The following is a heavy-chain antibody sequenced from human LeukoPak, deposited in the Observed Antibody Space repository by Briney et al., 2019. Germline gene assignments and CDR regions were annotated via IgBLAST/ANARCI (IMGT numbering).Heavy chain of an antibody. V-gene: IGHV4-59*12. CDR3: ARVPGDTAMVTSDY. D-gene: IGHD5-18*01. J-gene: IGHJ4*02. Sequence: SETLSLTCTVSGGSISSYYWSWIRQPPGKGLEWIGYIYYSGSTYYNPSLMGRFTVSLDTSKNQFSLKLSSVTAADTAVYYCARVPGDTAMVTSDYWGQGTLVTVSS. CDR1: GGSISSYY. CDR2: IYYSGST.